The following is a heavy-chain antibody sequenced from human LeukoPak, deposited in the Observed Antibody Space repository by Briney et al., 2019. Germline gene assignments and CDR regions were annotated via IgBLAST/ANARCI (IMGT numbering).Heavy chain of an antibody. Sequence: SETLSLTCSVSGVSVGSAGCYWTWIRQPPGKGLEWIGYMYYSGNSNYNPFLKSRVTMSLDPSKNRFSLKLSSVTAADTAVYYCARSQSQSGSYRYYFTYWGQGTLVTVSS. D-gene: IGHD1-26*01. J-gene: IGHJ4*02. CDR1: GVSVGSAGCY. CDR2: MYYSGNS. V-gene: IGHV4-61*08. CDR3: ARSQSQSGSYRYYFTY.